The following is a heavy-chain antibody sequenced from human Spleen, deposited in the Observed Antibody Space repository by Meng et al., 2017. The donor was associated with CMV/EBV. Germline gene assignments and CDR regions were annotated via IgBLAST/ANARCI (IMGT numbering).Heavy chain of an antibody. CDR3: ARDRSLRFLEWLSSGMDV. V-gene: IGHV1-8*01. CDR2: MNPNSGNT. D-gene: IGHD3-3*01. J-gene: IGHJ6*02. Sequence: ASVKVSCKASGYTFSTSDVNWVRQATGQGLEWMGWMNPNSGNTGYAQKLQGRVTMTTDTSTSTAYMELRSLRSDDTAVYYCARDRSLRFLEWLSSGMDVWGQGTTVTVSS. CDR1: GYTFSTSD.